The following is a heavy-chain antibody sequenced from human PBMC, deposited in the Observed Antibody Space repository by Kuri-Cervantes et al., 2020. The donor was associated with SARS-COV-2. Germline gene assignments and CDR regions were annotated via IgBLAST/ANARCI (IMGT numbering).Heavy chain of an antibody. J-gene: IGHJ6*02. Sequence: SVKVSCKASGGTFSSYAISWVRQAPGQGLEWMGGIIPIFGTANYAQKFQGRATITADESTSTAYMELSSLRSEDTAVYYCARGLNRWVDYGMDVWGQGTTVTVSS. CDR2: IIPIFGTA. V-gene: IGHV1-69*13. CDR1: GGTFSSYA. CDR3: ARGLNRWVDYGMDV. D-gene: IGHD3-16*02.